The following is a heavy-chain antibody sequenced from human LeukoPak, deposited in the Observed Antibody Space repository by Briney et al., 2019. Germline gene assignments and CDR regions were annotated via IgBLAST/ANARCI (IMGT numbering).Heavy chain of an antibody. Sequence: PSETLSLTCTVSGGSISSSSYYWGWIRQPPGKGLAWIGSIYYSGSTYYNPSLKSRVTISVDTSKNQFSLKLSSVTAADTAVYYCARHGLIIAEAGTHAFDIWGQGTMVTVSS. CDR3: ARHGLIIAEAGTHAFDI. J-gene: IGHJ3*02. D-gene: IGHD6-19*01. V-gene: IGHV4-39*01. CDR2: IYYSGST. CDR1: GGSISSSSYY.